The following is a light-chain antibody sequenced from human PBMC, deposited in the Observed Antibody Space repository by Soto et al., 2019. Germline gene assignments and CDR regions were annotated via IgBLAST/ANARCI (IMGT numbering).Light chain of an antibody. CDR2: AAS. CDR1: QGISSR. V-gene: IGKV1-12*01. J-gene: IGKJ3*01. CDR3: QQANSLPFT. Sequence: DIPMTQSPSSVSASVGDRATITCRASQGISSRLAWYQQKPGKAPKLLIYAASNLESGVPSRFSGSGSGTDFTLTISSLQPEDFATYYCQQANSLPFTFGPGTKVDIK.